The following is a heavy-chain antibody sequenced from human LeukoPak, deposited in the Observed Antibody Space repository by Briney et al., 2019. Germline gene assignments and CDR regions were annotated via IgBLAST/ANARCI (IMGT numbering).Heavy chain of an antibody. D-gene: IGHD6-13*01. V-gene: IGHV4-34*01. CDR1: GVSFSGYY. CDR3: ARGYSSSWYDSFDY. J-gene: IGHJ4*02. CDR2: INHSGST. Sequence: SETLSLTCADYGVSFSGYYWSWIRQPPGKGLEWIGEINHSGSTNYNPSLKSRVTISVDTSKNQFSLKLSSVTAADTAVYYCARGYSSSWYDSFDYWGQGTLVTVSS.